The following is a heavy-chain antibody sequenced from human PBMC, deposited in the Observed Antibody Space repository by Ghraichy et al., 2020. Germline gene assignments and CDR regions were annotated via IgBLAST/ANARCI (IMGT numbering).Heavy chain of an antibody. CDR2: IDSSGSFT. V-gene: IGHV3-23*05. J-gene: IGHJ4*02. Sequence: GGSLRLSCAASVFTFNNYAMTWVRQAPGKGLEWVSSIDSSGSFTYYGDSVKGRFTISRDNSKGTLYLQMNSLRAEDTAVYYCAKYRYDSSVKSFDYWGQGTQVTVSS. D-gene: IGHD3-22*01. CDR3: AKYRYDSSVKSFDY. CDR1: VFTFNNYA.